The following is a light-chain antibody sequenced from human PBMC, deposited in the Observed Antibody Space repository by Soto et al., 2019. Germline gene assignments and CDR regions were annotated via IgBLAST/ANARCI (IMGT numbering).Light chain of an antibody. CDR2: GAS. J-gene: IGKJ3*01. CDR3: QQYGSSPIT. Sequence: EIVLTQSPGTLSLSPGERATLSCRASQSISSSYLAWYQQKPGQAPRLLIYGASNRATGIPDRFSGSGSGTDFTLTISTLGPEDFAVYYCQQYGSSPITFGPGTKVEIK. CDR1: QSISSSY. V-gene: IGKV3-20*01.